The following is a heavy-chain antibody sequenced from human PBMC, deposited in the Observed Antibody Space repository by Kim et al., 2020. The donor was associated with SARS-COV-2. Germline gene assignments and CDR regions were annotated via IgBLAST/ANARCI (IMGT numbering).Heavy chain of an antibody. CDR2: ISYDGSNK. Sequence: GGSLRLSCAASGFTFSSYGMHWVRQAPGKGLEWVAVISYDGSNKYYADSVKGRFTISRDNSKNTLYLQMNSLRAEDTAVYYCAKDGDYDILTGYFAPIYYYYGMDVWGQGTTVTVSS. D-gene: IGHD3-9*01. J-gene: IGHJ6*02. CDR1: GFTFSSYG. CDR3: AKDGDYDILTGYFAPIYYYYGMDV. V-gene: IGHV3-30*18.